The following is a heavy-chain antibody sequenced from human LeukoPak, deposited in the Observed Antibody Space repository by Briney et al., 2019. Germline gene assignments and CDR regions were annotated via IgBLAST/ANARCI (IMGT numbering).Heavy chain of an antibody. CDR2: INSDGNTI. Sequence: PGGSLRLSCANSGFTFSSDWMHWVRQAPGKGLVWVSGINSDGNTINYAESVKGRFTISRENSKNRLYLQMNSLRAEDTAVYYCARAEGYGGELDSWGQGTLVTVSS. J-gene: IGHJ4*02. CDR1: GFTFSSDW. V-gene: IGHV3-74*01. CDR3: ARAEGYGGELDS. D-gene: IGHD4-23*01.